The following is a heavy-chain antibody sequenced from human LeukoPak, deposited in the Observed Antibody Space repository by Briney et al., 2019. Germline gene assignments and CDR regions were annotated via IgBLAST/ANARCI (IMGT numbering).Heavy chain of an antibody. V-gene: IGHV4-38-2*02. CDR2: IYHSGNT. CDR3: ARGGGSNWYGNAFDI. J-gene: IGHJ3*02. Sequence: SETLSLTCTVSGYSISSGYYWGWIRQPPGKGLEWIANIYHSGNTYYNPSLKSRVTVSVDTSRNQFSLKLSSVTAADTAVYYCARGGGSNWYGNAFDIWGQGTMVTVSS. CDR1: GYSISSGYY. D-gene: IGHD6-13*01.